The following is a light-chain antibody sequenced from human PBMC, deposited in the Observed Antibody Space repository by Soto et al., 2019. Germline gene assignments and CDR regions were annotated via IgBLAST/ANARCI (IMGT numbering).Light chain of an antibody. Sequence: EVVLTQSPGTLSLSPGERATLSCRASQTVSSSYLAWYQQKPGQAPRLLIYGASNRATGIPDRFSGSGSGTDFTLTISRLEPEDFAVFYCHHYGSSTPFTFGQGTKLEI. CDR1: QTVSSSY. J-gene: IGKJ2*01. CDR3: HHYGSSTPFT. V-gene: IGKV3-20*01. CDR2: GAS.